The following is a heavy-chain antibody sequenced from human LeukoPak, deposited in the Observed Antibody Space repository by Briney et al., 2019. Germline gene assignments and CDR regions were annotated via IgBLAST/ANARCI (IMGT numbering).Heavy chain of an antibody. J-gene: IGHJ4*02. CDR1: GFTFDDYS. CDR3: ARGQLYYDSSGFDY. Sequence: GGSLRLSYAASGFTFDDYSMNWVRQAPGRGLEWVSSISSSSSYIYYVDSVKGRFTISRDNAKNSLYLQMNSLRAEDTAVYYCARGQLYYDSSGFDYWGQGTLVTVSS. D-gene: IGHD3-22*01. CDR2: ISSSSSYI. V-gene: IGHV3-21*01.